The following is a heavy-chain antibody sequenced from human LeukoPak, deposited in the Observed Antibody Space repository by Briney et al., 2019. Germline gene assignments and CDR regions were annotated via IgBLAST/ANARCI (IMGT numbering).Heavy chain of an antibody. V-gene: IGHV3-74*01. CDR2: IRGDGSMT. J-gene: IGHJ4*02. D-gene: IGHD6-25*01. CDR3: ARENLAAAADY. Sequence: GGSLRLSCAASEFTFSAYWMHWVRQAPGKGLVWVSRIRGDGSMTNYADSVKGRFTISRDNAKNTLYLQMNSLRLEDTAVYYCARENLAAAADYWGQGTVVTVST. CDR1: EFTFSAYW.